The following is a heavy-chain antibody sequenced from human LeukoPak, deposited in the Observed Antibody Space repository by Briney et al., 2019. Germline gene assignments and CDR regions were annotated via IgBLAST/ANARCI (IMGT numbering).Heavy chain of an antibody. J-gene: IGHJ4*02. CDR1: GFTFSSYS. V-gene: IGHV3-21*01. CDR3: ARARGGYSYGRKDPGSYYFDY. CDR2: ISSSSSYI. D-gene: IGHD5-18*01. Sequence: PGGSLRLSCAASGFTFSSYSMNWVRQAPGKGLEWVSSISSSSSYIYYADSVKGRFTISRDNAKNSLYLQMNSLRAEDTAVYYCARARGGYSYGRKDPGSYYFDYWGQGTLVTVSS.